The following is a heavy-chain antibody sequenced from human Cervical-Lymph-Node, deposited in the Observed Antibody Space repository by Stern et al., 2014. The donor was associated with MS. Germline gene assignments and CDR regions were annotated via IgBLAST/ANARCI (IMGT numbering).Heavy chain of an antibody. CDR3: ARSTPAIDFSSTSGFYYWYFDL. CDR1: GFSLSTSALG. J-gene: IGHJ2*01. V-gene: IGHV2-5*02. D-gene: IGHD3-22*01. Sequence: QVTLRESGPTLVKPTQTLTLTCTFSGFSLSTSALGVGWIRQPPGKALEXLALIYWDDDKRYRPSLKSRLTITKDTSKNQVVLTMTNMDPMDTATYYCARSTPAIDFSSTSGFYYWYFDLWGRGTLVTVSS. CDR2: IYWDDDK.